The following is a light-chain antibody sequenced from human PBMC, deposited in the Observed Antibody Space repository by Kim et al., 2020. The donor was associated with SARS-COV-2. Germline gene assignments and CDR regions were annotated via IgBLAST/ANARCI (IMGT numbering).Light chain of an antibody. V-gene: IGLV1-44*01. CDR1: FSSFGINT. CDR2: GYS. Sequence: QRVTMSFAGSFSSFGINTVSWWRQFPGAAPRLLGFGYSRRPSGVPARCSGSRSGGSGSRAISGLQAEDEGDYYCAAWDDKLNGVGFGGG. CDR3: AAWDDKLNGVG. J-gene: IGLJ2*01.